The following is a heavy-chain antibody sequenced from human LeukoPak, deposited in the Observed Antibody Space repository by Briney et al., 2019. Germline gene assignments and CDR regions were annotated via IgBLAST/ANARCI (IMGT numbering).Heavy chain of an antibody. V-gene: IGHV1-8*03. J-gene: IGHJ6*02. CDR3: ARDQEEQWLAPGGMDV. CDR2: INPNSGNR. CDR1: GYTFTTLD. Sequence: ASVKVSCKASGYTFTTLDINWVRQATGQGLEWMGWINPNSGNRGYAQKFQGRVTITRDTSISTAYMELSSLRSEDAAVYYCARDQEEQWLAPGGMDVWGQGTTVTVSS. D-gene: IGHD6-19*01.